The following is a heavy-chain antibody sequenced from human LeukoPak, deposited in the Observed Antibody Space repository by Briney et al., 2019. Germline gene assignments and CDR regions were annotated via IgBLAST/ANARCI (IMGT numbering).Heavy chain of an antibody. CDR3: TRDEYGLVSGPYYDC. V-gene: IGHV3-49*04. Sequence: GGSLRLSCTASGFTFGEYAMSWVRQAPGKGLEWVGFIRSKAYGWTTEYAASVKGRFTISRDDSKSIAYLQMNSLKTEDTAVYYCTRDEYGLVSGPYYDCWGQGTLVTVSS. CDR2: IRSKAYGWTT. J-gene: IGHJ4*02. CDR1: GFTFGEYA. D-gene: IGHD6-19*01.